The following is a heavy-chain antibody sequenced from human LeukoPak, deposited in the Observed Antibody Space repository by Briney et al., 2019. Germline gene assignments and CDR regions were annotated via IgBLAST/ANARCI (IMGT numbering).Heavy chain of an antibody. CDR3: AKGEGSSWYYFDY. CDR2: RSIYNGNT. J-gene: IGHJ4*02. Sequence: ASVKVSCKASGYDFINYGISWVRQAPGQGLEWMGWRSIYNGNTDYKLQGRVTMTTDTSTSTAYMEVRSLRSDDTAVYYCAKGEGSSWYYFDYWGQGTLVTVSS. D-gene: IGHD6-13*01. CDR1: GYDFINYG. V-gene: IGHV1-18*01.